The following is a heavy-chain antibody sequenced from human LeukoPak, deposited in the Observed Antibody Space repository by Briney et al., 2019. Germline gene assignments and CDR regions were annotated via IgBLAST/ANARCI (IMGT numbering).Heavy chain of an antibody. CDR2: IKQDGSEK. CDR3: AKVGVAGRAYFDY. J-gene: IGHJ4*02. CDR1: GFTFSSYW. V-gene: IGHV3-7*03. D-gene: IGHD6-19*01. Sequence: PGGSLRLSCAASGFTFSSYWMSWVRQAPGKGLEWVANIKQDGSEKYYVDSVKGRFTISRDNSKNTLYLQMSSLRAEDTAVYYCAKVGVAGRAYFDYWGQGTLVTVPS.